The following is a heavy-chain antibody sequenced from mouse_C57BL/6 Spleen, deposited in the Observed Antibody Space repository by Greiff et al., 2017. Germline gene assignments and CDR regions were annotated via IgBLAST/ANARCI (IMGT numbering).Heavy chain of an antibody. Sequence: VQLQQPGAELVMPGASVKLSCKASGYTFTSYWMHWVKQRPGQGLEWIGEIDPSDSYTNYNQKFKGKSTLTVDKSSSTAYMQLSSLTSEDSAVYYCARSAYYGSSLYWYLDVWGTGTTVTVSS. D-gene: IGHD1-1*01. CDR2: IDPSDSYT. V-gene: IGHV1-69*01. CDR1: GYTFTSYW. J-gene: IGHJ1*03. CDR3: ARSAYYGSSLYWYLDV.